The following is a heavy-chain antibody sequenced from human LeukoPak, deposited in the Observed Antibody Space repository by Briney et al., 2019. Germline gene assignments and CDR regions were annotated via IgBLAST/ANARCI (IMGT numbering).Heavy chain of an antibody. V-gene: IGHV5-51*01. CDR3: ARQEYCSGASCYTWFDP. CDR2: INPGDSDT. Sequence: GESLKISCKGSGYRFTTYWIGWVRQMPGKGLEWMGIINPGDSDTRYSPSFQGQVTISADKSISTAYLQWNSLKASDTAMYYCARQEYCSGASCYTWFDPWGQGTLVTVSS. CDR1: GYRFTTYW. J-gene: IGHJ5*02. D-gene: IGHD2-15*01.